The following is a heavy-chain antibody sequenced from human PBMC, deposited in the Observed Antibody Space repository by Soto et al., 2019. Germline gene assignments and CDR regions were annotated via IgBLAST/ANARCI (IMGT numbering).Heavy chain of an antibody. V-gene: IGHV4-31*03. D-gene: IGHD1-1*01. Sequence: SETLSLTCTVTGVSMTFGDQYWTWIRQRPGEGLEWFGYINHRGSLYYNPSLQSRASMSVDTSKNQFSLNLSSVTAADTAVYYCARELPQRQGRNMDVWGQGTTVTVSS. J-gene: IGHJ6*02. CDR2: INHRGSL. CDR3: ARELPQRQGRNMDV. CDR1: GVSMTFGDQY.